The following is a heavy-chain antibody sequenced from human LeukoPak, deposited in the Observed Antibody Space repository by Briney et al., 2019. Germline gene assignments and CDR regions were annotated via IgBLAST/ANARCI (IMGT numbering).Heavy chain of an antibody. J-gene: IGHJ2*01. CDR1: GYTFTSYG. D-gene: IGHD6-13*01. CDR2: ISAYNGNT. Sequence: ASVKVSFKASGYTFTSYGISWVRLAPGQGLEWMGWISAYNGNTNYAQKLQGRVTMTTDTSTSTAYMELRSLRSDDTAVYYCARAGWVAAAGFPRYWYFDLWGRGTLVTVSS. CDR3: ARAGWVAAAGFPRYWYFDL. V-gene: IGHV1-18*04.